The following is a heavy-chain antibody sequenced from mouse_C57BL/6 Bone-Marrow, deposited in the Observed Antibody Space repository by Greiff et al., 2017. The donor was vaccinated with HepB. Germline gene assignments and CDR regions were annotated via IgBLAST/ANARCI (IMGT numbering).Heavy chain of an antibody. J-gene: IGHJ3*01. CDR3: VRQSYYGYDGAWFAY. CDR1: GFSFNTYA. Sequence: EVQVVESGGGLVQPKGSLKLSCAASGFSFNTYAMNWVRQAPGKGLEWVARIRSKSNNYATYYADSVKDRFTISRDDSESMLYLQMNNLKTEDTAMYYCVRQSYYGYDGAWFAYWGQGTLVTVSA. CDR2: IRSKSNNYAT. V-gene: IGHV10-1*01. D-gene: IGHD2-9*01.